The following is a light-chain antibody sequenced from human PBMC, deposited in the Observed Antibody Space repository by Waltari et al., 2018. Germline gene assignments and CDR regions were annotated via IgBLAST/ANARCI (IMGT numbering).Light chain of an antibody. V-gene: IGKV4-1*01. J-gene: IGKJ2*01. CDR3: QQYYSLPYT. Sequence: IVMTQSPDSLAVSLGARAPITFNSSQSVLYSPNNQNYLTWFQQKPGQPPKLLIYWASTRESGVPDRFSGSGSGTDFTLTISRMQAEDVAVYYCQQYYSLPYTFGQGTKLEIK. CDR1: QSVLYSPNNQNY. CDR2: WAS.